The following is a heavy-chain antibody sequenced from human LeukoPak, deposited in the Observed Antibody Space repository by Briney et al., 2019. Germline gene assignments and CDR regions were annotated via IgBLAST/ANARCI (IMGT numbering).Heavy chain of an antibody. Sequence: ASVKVSCKASGYTFTRYYMHWVRQAPGQGREWMGIINPSDGVIDYAQKFQDRVTMTRDTSTSTVYMELSSLRSEDTAVYYCARRGSGSYVLDYWGQGTLVTVSS. CDR1: GYTFTRYY. J-gene: IGHJ4*02. CDR3: ARRGSGSYVLDY. D-gene: IGHD3-10*01. V-gene: IGHV1-46*01. CDR2: INPSDGVI.